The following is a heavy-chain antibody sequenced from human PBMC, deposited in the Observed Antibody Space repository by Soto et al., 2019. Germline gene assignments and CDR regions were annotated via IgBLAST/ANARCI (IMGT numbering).Heavy chain of an antibody. J-gene: IGHJ4*02. V-gene: IGHV3-15*01. Sequence: PGGSLRLSCATSGFTFSSAWMNWVRLAPGKGLEWVGRLKSRSDSGTADYAAPVTGRFTISRDDSKNTQYRQMDSLSTEDTAVYYCTTQYLFDLSGFSFGSWGQLTPVTVSS. CDR1: GFTFSSAW. CDR3: TTQYLFDLSGFSFGS. D-gene: IGHD3-3*01. CDR2: LKSRSDSGTA.